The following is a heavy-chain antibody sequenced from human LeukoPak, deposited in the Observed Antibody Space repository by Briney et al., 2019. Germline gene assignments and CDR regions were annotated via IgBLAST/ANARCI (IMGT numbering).Heavy chain of an antibody. J-gene: IGHJ4*02. CDR1: VFTFTTFG. V-gene: IGHV1-18*01. CDR2: ISAYSADT. Sequence: DSVKVSCKASVFTFTTFGSTWLPQAPGQGLEWLGYISAYSADTYYAQKLQGMVTMTTDTSTTTSYIETRCLRSDDTAFYYCARDILERRGYYIWGRGTQVTVS. D-gene: IGHD1-26*01. CDR3: ARDILERRGYYI.